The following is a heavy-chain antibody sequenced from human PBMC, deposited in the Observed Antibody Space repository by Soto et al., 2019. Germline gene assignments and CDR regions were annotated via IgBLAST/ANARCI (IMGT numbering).Heavy chain of an antibody. Sequence: QVQLVQSGAEVKKPGASVKVSCKTSGYRFTNYGMHWVRQAPGQGLEWMGWINAGTGHTAFSQKLPGRVTINRDAPAGTAYMELNQLQYEDTDVYYCARDAKVFGVITNPYDFWGQGTLVTVSS. CDR1: GYRFTNYG. CDR3: ARDAKVFGVITNPYDF. CDR2: INAGTGHT. V-gene: IGHV1-3*01. D-gene: IGHD3-3*01. J-gene: IGHJ4*02.